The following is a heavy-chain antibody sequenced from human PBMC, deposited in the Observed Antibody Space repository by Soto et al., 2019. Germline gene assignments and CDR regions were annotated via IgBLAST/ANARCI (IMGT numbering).Heavy chain of an antibody. Sequence: EVQLLESGGGLVQPGGSLRLSCAASGFTFSSYAMSWVRQAPGKGLEWVSAISGSGGSTYYADSVKGRFTISRDNSNNTLYLQRNSLRAEDTAVYYCAKDLSPSIAAAGKAYYYYGMDVWGQGTTVTVSS. CDR2: ISGSGGST. CDR1: GFTFSSYA. D-gene: IGHD6-13*01. CDR3: AKDLSPSIAAAGKAYYYYGMDV. V-gene: IGHV3-23*01. J-gene: IGHJ6*02.